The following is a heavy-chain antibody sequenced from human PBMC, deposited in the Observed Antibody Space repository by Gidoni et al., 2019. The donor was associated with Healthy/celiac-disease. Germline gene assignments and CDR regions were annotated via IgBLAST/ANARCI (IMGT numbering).Heavy chain of an antibody. J-gene: IGHJ6*02. D-gene: IGHD4-17*01. CDR3: ARDGGPGGDYLYYYYGMDV. V-gene: IGHV4-31*03. Sequence: QVQLQESGPGLVTPSQTLSLTCTVSGGSISSGGSSWSWIRQHPGKGLEWIGYIYYSGSTYYNPSLKSRVTISVDTSKNQFSLKLSSVTAADTAVYYCARDGGPGGDYLYYYYGMDVWGQGTTVTVSS. CDR1: GGSISSGGSS. CDR2: IYYSGST.